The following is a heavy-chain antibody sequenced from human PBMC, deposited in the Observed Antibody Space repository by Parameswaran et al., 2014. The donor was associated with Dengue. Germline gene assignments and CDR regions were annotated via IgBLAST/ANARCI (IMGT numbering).Heavy chain of an antibody. J-gene: IGHJ6*02. CDR2: ISSSSSYI. V-gene: IGHV3-21*01. CDR3: ARDQDPYYYYGMDV. Sequence: VRQAPGKGLEWVSSISSSSSYIYYADSVKGRFTISRDNAKNSLYLQMNSLRAEDTAVYYCARDQDPYYYYGMDVWGQGTTVTGLL.